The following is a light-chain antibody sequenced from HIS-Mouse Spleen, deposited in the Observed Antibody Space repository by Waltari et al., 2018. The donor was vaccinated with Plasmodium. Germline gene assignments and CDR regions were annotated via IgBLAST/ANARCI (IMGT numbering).Light chain of an antibody. Sequence: EIVLTQSPATLSLSPGERATLSCRASQSVSSYLAWYQQQPGQAPRLLIYDASNRATGIPARISGSGSGTDFTLTSSRLAPEDFAVYYCQQRSNWPLTFGGGTKVEIK. CDR1: QSVSSY. CDR3: QQRSNWPLT. V-gene: IGKV3-11*01. J-gene: IGKJ4*01. CDR2: DAS.